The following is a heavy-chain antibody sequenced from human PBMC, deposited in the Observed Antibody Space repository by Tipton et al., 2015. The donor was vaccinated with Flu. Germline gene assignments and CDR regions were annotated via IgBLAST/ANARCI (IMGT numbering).Heavy chain of an antibody. Sequence: TLSLTCAVSGGSISSSNWWSWVRQPPGKGLEWIGEIYHSGSTNYNPSLKSRVTISVDKSKNQFSLKLSSVTAADTAVYYCAGWLGSSWYSSYFDYWGQITLVAVSS. D-gene: IGHD6-13*01. CDR1: GGSISSSNW. J-gene: IGHJ4*02. CDR2: IYHSGST. V-gene: IGHV4-4*02. CDR3: AGWLGSSWYSSYFDY.